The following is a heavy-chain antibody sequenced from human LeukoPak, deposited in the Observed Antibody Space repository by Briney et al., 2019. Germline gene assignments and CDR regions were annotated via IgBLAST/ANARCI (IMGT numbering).Heavy chain of an antibody. CDR3: AKESLRATNFDY. D-gene: IGHD3-3*01. J-gene: IGHJ4*02. CDR1: GFTFSSYS. CDR2: ISGSGGST. V-gene: IGHV3-23*01. Sequence: GSLGLSFAASGFTFSSYSMSWVRQAPGKGLEWVSAISGSGGSTYYADSVKGRFTISRDNSENTLYLQMNSLRAEDTAVYYCAKESLRATNFDYWGQGPLVTVSS.